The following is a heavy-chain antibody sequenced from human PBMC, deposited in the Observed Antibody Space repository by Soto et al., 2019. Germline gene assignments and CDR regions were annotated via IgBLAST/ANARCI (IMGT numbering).Heavy chain of an antibody. D-gene: IGHD1-26*01. J-gene: IGHJ6*02. V-gene: IGHV1-46*01. CDR3: ARKFTIAGGLDV. CDR2: LNPATGST. Sequence: QVQLVQSGAEVRKPGASVKVSCKTYGYDFTLYFIHCVRQATGQVLELMAVLNPATGSTTNAEKFQGSFTMTGDKATSTVYKDLNSLTSEDTAIDYCARKFTIAGGLDVRGQGTPVTVAS. CDR1: GYDFTLYF.